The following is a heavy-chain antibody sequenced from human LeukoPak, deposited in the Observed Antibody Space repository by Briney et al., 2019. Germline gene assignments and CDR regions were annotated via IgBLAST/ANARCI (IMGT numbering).Heavy chain of an antibody. J-gene: IGHJ4*02. CDR3: AKVTKGTIDY. Sequence: GASLRLSCAASGVTFSSYAMSWVRQAPGKGLEWVSAISGSGGSTYYADSVKGRFTISRDNSKNTLYLQMNSLRAEDTAVYYCAKVTKGTIDYWGQGTLVTVSS. V-gene: IGHV3-23*01. CDR2: ISGSGGST. D-gene: IGHD1/OR15-1a*01. CDR1: GVTFSSYA.